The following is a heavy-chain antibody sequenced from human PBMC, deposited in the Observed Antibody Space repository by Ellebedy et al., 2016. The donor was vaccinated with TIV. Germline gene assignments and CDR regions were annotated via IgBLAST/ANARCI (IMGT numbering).Heavy chain of an antibody. D-gene: IGHD3-10*01. V-gene: IGHV3-23*01. J-gene: IGHJ4*02. CDR2: ISGSGGST. Sequence: GESLKISCAASGFTFSSYAMSWVRQAPGKGLEWVSAISGSGGSTYYADSVKGRFTISRDNSKNTLYLQMNSLRAEDTAVYYCARAPSYGSGSPDYWGQGTLVTVSS. CDR1: GFTFSSYA. CDR3: ARAPSYGSGSPDY.